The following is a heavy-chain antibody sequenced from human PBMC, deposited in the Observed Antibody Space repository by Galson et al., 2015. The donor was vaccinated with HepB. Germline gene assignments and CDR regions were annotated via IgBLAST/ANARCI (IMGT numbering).Heavy chain of an antibody. CDR1: GFTFSSYA. D-gene: IGHD2-2*02. J-gene: IGHJ2*01. CDR2: ISYDGSNK. V-gene: IGHV3-30-3*01. CDR3: ARDMVPAAILVKDWYFDL. Sequence: SLRLSCAASGFTFSSYAMHWVRQAPGKGLEWVAVISYDGSNKYYADSVKGRFTISRDNSKNTLYLQMNSVRAEDTAVYYCARDMVPAAILVKDWYFDLWGRGTLVTVSS.